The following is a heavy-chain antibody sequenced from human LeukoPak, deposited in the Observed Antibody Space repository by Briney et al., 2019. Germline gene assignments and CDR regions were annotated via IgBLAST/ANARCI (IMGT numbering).Heavy chain of an antibody. CDR3: TRHPSGSPNGGFDP. Sequence: GGSLRLSCAASGFTFSGSARHWVRQASGKGLEWVGRIRSKANSYATAYAASVKGRFTISRDDSKNTAYLQMNSLKTEDTAVYYCTRHPSGSPNGGFDPWGQGTLVTVSS. CDR1: GFTFSGSA. V-gene: IGHV3-73*01. CDR2: IRSKANSYAT. D-gene: IGHD1-26*01. J-gene: IGHJ5*02.